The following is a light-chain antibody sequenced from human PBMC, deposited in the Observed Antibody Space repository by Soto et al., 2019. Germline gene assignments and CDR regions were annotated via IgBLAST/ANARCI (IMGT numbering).Light chain of an antibody. Sequence: DIQMTQSPSSLSASVGDRVTITCRASQSISSYLNWYQQKPGKAPKLLIYAAPSMQSGVPSRFSGSGSGTHYTLTISSLQPEDFATYYCQQSYSTPRTFGQGTKVELK. J-gene: IGKJ1*01. V-gene: IGKV1-39*01. CDR1: QSISSY. CDR2: AAP. CDR3: QQSYSTPRT.